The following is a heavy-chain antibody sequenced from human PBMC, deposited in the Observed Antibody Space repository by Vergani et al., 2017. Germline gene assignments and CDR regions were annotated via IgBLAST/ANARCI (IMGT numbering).Heavy chain of an antibody. CDR2: ISSSSSYI. Sequence: EVQLVESGGGLVKPRGSLRLSCAASGFTFSSYSMNWVRQAPGKGLEWASSISSSSSYIYYADSVKGRFTISRDNANNSLYLQMNSLRAEDTAVYYCARASRYCSGGSCFDYWGQGTLVTVSS. D-gene: IGHD2-15*01. CDR1: GFTFSSYS. J-gene: IGHJ4*02. CDR3: ARASRYCSGGSCFDY. V-gene: IGHV3-21*01.